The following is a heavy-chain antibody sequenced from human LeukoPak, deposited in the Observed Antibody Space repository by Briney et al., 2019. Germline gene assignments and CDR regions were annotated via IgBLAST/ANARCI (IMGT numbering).Heavy chain of an antibody. CDR1: GYTFSSYG. CDR3: ARVKAPKVELRRHYFYGMDV. Sequence: ASVKVSCKASGYTFSSYGISWVRQAPGQGLEWMGWINPNSGGTNYAQKFQGRVTMTRDTSITTAYMELTRVRSDDTAVYYCARVKAPKVELRRHYFYGMDVWGQGTTVTVSS. J-gene: IGHJ6*02. V-gene: IGHV1-2*02. CDR2: INPNSGGT. D-gene: IGHD1-7*01.